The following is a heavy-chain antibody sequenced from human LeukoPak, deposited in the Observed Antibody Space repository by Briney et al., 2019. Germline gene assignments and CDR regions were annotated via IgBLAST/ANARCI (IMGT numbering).Heavy chain of an antibody. CDR3: ARVGTVVTDY. D-gene: IGHD4-23*01. CDR2: TRNKANSYTT. CDR1: GFTFSDHC. J-gene: IGHJ4*02. V-gene: IGHV3-72*01. Sequence: QPGGSLRLSCAASGFTFSDHCMDWVRQAPGKGLEWVGRTRNKANSYTTEYAASVKGRFTISRDDSKNSLYLQMNSLKTEDTAVYYCARVGTVVTDYWGQGTLVTVSS.